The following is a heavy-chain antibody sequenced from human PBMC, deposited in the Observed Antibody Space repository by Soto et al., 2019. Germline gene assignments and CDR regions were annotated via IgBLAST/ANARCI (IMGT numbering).Heavy chain of an antibody. CDR1: GFTFSSYW. Sequence: GGSLRLSCAASGFTFSSYWMHWVRRAPGKGLVWVSRINSDGSSTSYADSVKGRFTISRDNAKNTLYLQMNSLRAEDTAVYYCARVSSSSFVTNHEYWGQGTLVTVAS. CDR2: INSDGSST. D-gene: IGHD6-6*01. J-gene: IGHJ4*02. V-gene: IGHV3-74*01. CDR3: ARVSSSSFVTNHEY.